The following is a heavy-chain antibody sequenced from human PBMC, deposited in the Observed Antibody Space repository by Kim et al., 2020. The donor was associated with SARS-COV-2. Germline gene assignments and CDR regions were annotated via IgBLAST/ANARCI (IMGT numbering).Heavy chain of an antibody. J-gene: IGHJ4*02. CDR2: ST. V-gene: IGHV3-23*01. D-gene: IGHD1-7*01. CDR3: AKEETNSFVY. Sequence: STYYAESGKGRFTISRDNSKNTLYLQMNSLKAEDTALYYCAKEETNSFVYWGQGSLVTVSS.